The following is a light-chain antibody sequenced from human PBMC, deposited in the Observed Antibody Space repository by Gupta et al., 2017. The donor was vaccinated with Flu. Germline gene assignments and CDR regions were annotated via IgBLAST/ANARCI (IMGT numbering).Light chain of an antibody. Sequence: QSALTQPASVSGAPGQSITISCTGSATDIGKYNYVSWYQQRPGRAPRLLIFEVNTRPAGISSRFSGSKSGDAASLTISGLQTDDEGDYFCASDTGDTHYVFGTGTKVTV. CDR1: ATDIGKYNY. CDR3: ASDTGDTHYV. CDR2: EVN. V-gene: IGLV2-14*01. J-gene: IGLJ1*01.